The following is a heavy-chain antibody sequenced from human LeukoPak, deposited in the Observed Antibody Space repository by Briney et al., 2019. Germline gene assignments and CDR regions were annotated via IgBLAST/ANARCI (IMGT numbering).Heavy chain of an antibody. CDR3: AIDVQTPDRCSSVDPLGFDP. V-gene: IGHV1-2*07. Sequence: GASVKVSCRPSGYTFTDYYLHWVRQAPGQGPEWMGWINPSSGGTVYAHRFQGRVTLTRDTSISTAYLELSRLTYDDTAVYYCAIDVQTPDRCSSVDPLGFDPWGQGTLVTVSS. CDR2: INPSSGGT. J-gene: IGHJ5*02. D-gene: IGHD6-6*01. CDR1: GYTFTDYY.